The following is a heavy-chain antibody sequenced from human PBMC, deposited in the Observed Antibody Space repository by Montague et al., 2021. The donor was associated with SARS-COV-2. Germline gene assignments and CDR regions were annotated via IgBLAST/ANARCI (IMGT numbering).Heavy chain of an antibody. J-gene: IGHJ4*02. Sequence: SETLSLTCAVYGGSFSGYYWTWIRQSPGKGLEWIAEINHSGTTNYNFNPSLRSRVTISVATSKGQFSLKLSSVTAADTGVYYCARWDPQTLTLIGLRGKSASDYWAQGPLVTVPS. CDR3: ARWDPQTLTLIGLRGKSASDY. CDR2: INHSGTT. V-gene: IGHV4-34*01. D-gene: IGHD4-23*01. CDR1: GGSFSGYY.